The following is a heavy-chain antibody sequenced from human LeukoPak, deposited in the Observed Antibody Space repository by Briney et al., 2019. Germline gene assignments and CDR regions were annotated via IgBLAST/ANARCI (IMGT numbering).Heavy chain of an antibody. CDR3: ARKVTTVTQWFDP. V-gene: IGHV5-51*01. D-gene: IGHD4-11*01. CDR2: IYPGDSDT. Sequence: GESRKISCKGSGYSFTSYWIGWVRQLPGKGLEWMGIIYPGDSDTRYSPSFQGQVTISADKSISTAYLQWSSLKASDTAMYYCARKVTTVTQWFDPWGQGTLVTVSS. CDR1: GYSFTSYW. J-gene: IGHJ5*02.